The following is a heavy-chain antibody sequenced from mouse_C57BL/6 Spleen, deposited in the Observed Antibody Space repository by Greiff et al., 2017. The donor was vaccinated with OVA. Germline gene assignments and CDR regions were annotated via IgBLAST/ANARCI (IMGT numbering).Heavy chain of an antibody. CDR3: ARYGSRPHWYFDV. J-gene: IGHJ1*03. Sequence: EVKLMESGPGLAKPSQTLSLTCSVTGYSITSDYWNWIRKFPGNKLEYMGYISYSGSTYYNPSLKSRISITRDTSKNQYYLQLNSVTTEDTATYCCARYGSRPHWYFDVWGTGTTVTVSS. D-gene: IGHD1-1*01. V-gene: IGHV3-8*01. CDR2: ISYSGST. CDR1: GYSITSDY.